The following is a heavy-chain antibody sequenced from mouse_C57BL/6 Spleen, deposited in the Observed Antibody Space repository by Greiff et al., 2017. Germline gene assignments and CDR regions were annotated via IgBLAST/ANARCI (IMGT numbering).Heavy chain of an antibody. J-gene: IGHJ2*01. Sequence: QVTLKESGPGILQSSQTLSLTCSFSGFSLSTSGMGVSWIRQPSGNGLEWLAHIYWDDDKRYNTSLKSRLTITKYTSVDQVFLKITSLFTAETATYYCARFITTVVAGYYFDYWGQGTTLTVSS. CDR1: GFSLSTSGMG. CDR2: IYWDDDK. V-gene: IGHV8-12*01. D-gene: IGHD1-1*01. CDR3: ARFITTVVAGYYFDY.